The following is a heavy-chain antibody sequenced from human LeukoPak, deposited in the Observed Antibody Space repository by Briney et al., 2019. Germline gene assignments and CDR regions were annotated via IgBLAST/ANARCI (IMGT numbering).Heavy chain of an antibody. Sequence: AGGSLRLSCSASGFTFSSCGMHWVRQAPGKGLEYVSSMTSNGGSTYYADSVKGRFTISRDSSKNTLFLQMSSLRAEDSAVYYCVSGYCSSTSSRFAYWGQGTLVTVSS. CDR2: MTSNGGST. CDR1: GFTFSSCG. D-gene: IGHD2-2*01. J-gene: IGHJ4*02. V-gene: IGHV3-64D*06. CDR3: VSGYCSSTSSRFAY.